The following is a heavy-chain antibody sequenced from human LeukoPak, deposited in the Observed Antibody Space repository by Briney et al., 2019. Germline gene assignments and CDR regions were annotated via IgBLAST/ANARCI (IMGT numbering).Heavy chain of an antibody. D-gene: IGHD3-22*01. Sequence: ASVKVSCKASGYTFTSYYMHWVRQAPGQGLEWMGIINPSGGSTSYAQKFQGRVTMTRDTSTSTVYMELRSLRSDDTAVYYCARVDYYDSSGYYEMDYWGQGTLVTVSS. CDR2: INPSGGST. V-gene: IGHV1-46*01. J-gene: IGHJ4*02. CDR3: ARVDYYDSSGYYEMDY. CDR1: GYTFTSYY.